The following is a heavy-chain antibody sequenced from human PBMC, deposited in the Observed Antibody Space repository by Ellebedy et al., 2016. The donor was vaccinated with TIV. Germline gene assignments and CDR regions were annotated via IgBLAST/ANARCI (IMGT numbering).Heavy chain of an antibody. J-gene: IGHJ3*02. CDR3: ARSDSSGYSGDAFDI. Sequence: SETLSLTXTVSGGSISSSSYYWGWIRQPPGKGLEWIGSIYYSGSTYYNPSLKSRVTISVDTSKNQFSLKLSSVTAADTAVYYCARSDSSGYSGDAFDIWGQGTMVTVSS. V-gene: IGHV4-39*01. CDR1: GGSISSSSYY. D-gene: IGHD3-22*01. CDR2: IYYSGST.